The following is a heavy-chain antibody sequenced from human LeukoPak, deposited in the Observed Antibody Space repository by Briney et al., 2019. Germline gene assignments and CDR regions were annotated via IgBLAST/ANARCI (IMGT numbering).Heavy chain of an antibody. J-gene: IGHJ5*02. V-gene: IGHV1-69*13. D-gene: IGHD6-13*01. CDR2: IVPVFGTA. Sequence: SVKVSCKASGASFSKYAISWVRQAPGQGLEWMGGIVPVFGTAKYALKFQGRVSITADESTSTGYMELGSLSSEDTAVYYCARAGIASSQRWFDPWGQGTLVIVSS. CDR1: GASFSKYA. CDR3: ARAGIASSQRWFDP.